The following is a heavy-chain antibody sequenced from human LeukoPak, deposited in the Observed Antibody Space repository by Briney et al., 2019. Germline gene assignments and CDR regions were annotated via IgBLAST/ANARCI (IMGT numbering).Heavy chain of an antibody. CDR1: GYTFTGYY. Sequence: ASVKVSCKASGYTFTGYYMHWVRQAPGQGLEWMGWINPNSGGTNYAQKFQGRVTMTRDTSISTAYMELSRLRSDDTAVYYCAKRPHGAAGRLPGDYWGQGTLVTVSS. V-gene: IGHV1-2*02. CDR2: INPNSGGT. D-gene: IGHD6-13*01. CDR3: AKRPHGAAGRLPGDY. J-gene: IGHJ4*02.